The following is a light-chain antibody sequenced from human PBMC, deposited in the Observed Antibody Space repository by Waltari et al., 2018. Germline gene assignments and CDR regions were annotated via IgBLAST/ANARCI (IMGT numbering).Light chain of an antibody. Sequence: QSALTQPRSVSGSPGQSVTISCSGTSSDVGVYDFISWYQHHPGKAPKLMIYDVAKRPSGVPDRFSGSKSDNTASLAISGLQAEDEADYYCCSYAGSYFWVFGGGTKLTVL. V-gene: IGLV2-11*01. CDR1: SSDVGVYDF. CDR3: CSYAGSYFWV. J-gene: IGLJ3*02. CDR2: DVA.